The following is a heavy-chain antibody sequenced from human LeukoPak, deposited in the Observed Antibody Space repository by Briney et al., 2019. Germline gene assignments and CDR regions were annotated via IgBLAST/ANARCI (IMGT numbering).Heavy chain of an antibody. CDR1: GYPFTAYY. Sequence: GASVKVSCKASGYPFTAYYIHWVRQAPGQGFEWMGWFSPNSGGTKYAQKFQGRVTMTRDTSSSTAYMGMNRLTSDDTAVYYCARSHSNWFDPWGQGTLVTVSS. V-gene: IGHV1-2*02. D-gene: IGHD3-3*01. J-gene: IGHJ5*02. CDR3: ARSHSNWFDP. CDR2: FSPNSGGT.